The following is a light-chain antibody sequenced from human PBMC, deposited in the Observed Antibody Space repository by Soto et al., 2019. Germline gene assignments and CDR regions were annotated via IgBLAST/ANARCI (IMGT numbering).Light chain of an antibody. V-gene: IGKV1-8*01. J-gene: IGKJ2*01. Sequence: IRMTQSPSSFSASTGDRVTITCRASQGIGSYLAWFQQKSGTAPQLLIYAASTLQSGIPSRFSGSGSGTDFTLTISCLQSEDFATYYCQQYYNFPFTFGQGTKLEVK. CDR1: QGIGSY. CDR2: AAS. CDR3: QQYYNFPFT.